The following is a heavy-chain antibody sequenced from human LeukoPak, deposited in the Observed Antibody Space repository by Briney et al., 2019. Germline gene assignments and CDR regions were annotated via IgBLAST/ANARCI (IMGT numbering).Heavy chain of an antibody. V-gene: IGHV4-59*01. Sequence: SETLSLTCTVSGGSISSYYWSWIRQPPGKGLEWIGYVYYSGSTSYNPSLKSRVTISVDTSKNQFSLKLSSVTAADTAVYYCARWELGIDYWGQGALVTVSS. CDR2: VYYSGST. J-gene: IGHJ4*02. D-gene: IGHD1-26*01. CDR1: GGSISSYY. CDR3: ARWELGIDY.